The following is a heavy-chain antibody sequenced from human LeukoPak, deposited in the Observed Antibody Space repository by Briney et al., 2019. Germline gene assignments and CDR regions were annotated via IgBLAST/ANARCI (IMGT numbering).Heavy chain of an antibody. CDR3: ARVGPDCSSTSCYDY. V-gene: IGHV3-53*01. CDR1: GFTVSSNY. Sequence: GGSLRLSCAASGFTVSSNYMSWVRQAPGKGLEWVSVIYSGDNAYYADSVKGRFTISRDNSKNTLDLQMNSLRAEDTAVYYCARVGPDCSSTSCYDYWGQGALVTVSS. D-gene: IGHD2-2*01. CDR2: IYSGDNA. J-gene: IGHJ4*02.